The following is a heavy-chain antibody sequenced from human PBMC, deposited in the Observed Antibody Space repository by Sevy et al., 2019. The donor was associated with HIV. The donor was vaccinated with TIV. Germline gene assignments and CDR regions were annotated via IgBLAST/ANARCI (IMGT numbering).Heavy chain of an antibody. D-gene: IGHD2-2*01. CDR2: IGAYNGNT. Sequence: ASVKVSCKASGYAFSSYGISWVRQAPGQGLEWMGWIGAYNGNTNYAQKLQGRVTMTTDTSTSTAYMELRSLRSDDTAVYYCARDDCSSTSCQPYYYYGMDVWGQGTTVTVSS. CDR1: GYAFSSYG. CDR3: ARDDCSSTSCQPYYYYGMDV. J-gene: IGHJ6*02. V-gene: IGHV1-18*01.